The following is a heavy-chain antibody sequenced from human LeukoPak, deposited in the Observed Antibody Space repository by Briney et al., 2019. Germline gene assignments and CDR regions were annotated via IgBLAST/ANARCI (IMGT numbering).Heavy chain of an antibody. D-gene: IGHD1-26*01. CDR3: TTDHRGSYPDAFDI. CDR2: IKSKTDGGTT. J-gene: IGHJ3*02. V-gene: IGHV3-15*01. CDR1: GFTFSNAW. Sequence: GGSLRLSCAASGFTFSNAWMSWVRQAPGKGLEWVGRIKSKTDGGTTDYAAPVKGRFTISRDDSKNTLYLQMNSLKTEDTAVYYCTTDHRGSYPDAFDIWGQGTMVTVSS.